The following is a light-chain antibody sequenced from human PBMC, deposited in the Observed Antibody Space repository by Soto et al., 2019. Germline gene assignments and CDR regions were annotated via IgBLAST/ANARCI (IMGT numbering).Light chain of an antibody. CDR2: AAS. Sequence: DIQMTQSPSTLSASVGDRITINCRASQNINNWLAWYQQKPGQAPNLLIYAASSLETGVPARFSGSGSGTEFTLTISGLQPDDFATYYCQQYKSYSHTFGQGTKVDIK. J-gene: IGKJ2*01. CDR3: QQYKSYSHT. CDR1: QNINNW. V-gene: IGKV1-5*03.